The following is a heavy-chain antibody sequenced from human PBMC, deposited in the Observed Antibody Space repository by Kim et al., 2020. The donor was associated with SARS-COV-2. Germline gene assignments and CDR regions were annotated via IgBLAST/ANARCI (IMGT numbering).Heavy chain of an antibody. CDR2: NT. CDR3: AREGHEGGYLT. V-gene: IGHV1-3*01. D-gene: IGHD3-22*01. Sequence: NTRYTQKFQGRLTITRDTSASTGYMELNSMRSEDTAVYYCAREGHEGGYLTWGQGTMVTVSS. J-gene: IGHJ3*01.